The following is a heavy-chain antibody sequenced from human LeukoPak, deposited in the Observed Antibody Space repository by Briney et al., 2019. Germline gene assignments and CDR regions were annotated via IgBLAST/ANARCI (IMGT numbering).Heavy chain of an antibody. Sequence: ASVKVSCKASGYTFTSYCMHWVRQAPGQGLEWMGIINSSGGSTSYAQKFQGRVTMTRDTSTSTVYMELSSLRSEDTAVYYYARDLDDSSGYYPYYFDYWGQGTLVTVSS. CDR2: INSSGGST. D-gene: IGHD3-22*01. V-gene: IGHV1-46*01. CDR3: ARDLDDSSGYYPYYFDY. J-gene: IGHJ4*02. CDR1: GYTFTSYC.